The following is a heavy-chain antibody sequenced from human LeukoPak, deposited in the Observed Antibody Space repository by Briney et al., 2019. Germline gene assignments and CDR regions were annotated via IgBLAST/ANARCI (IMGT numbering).Heavy chain of an antibody. CDR2: IIPIFGTA. J-gene: IGHJ5*02. CDR3: ARGSCSSTSCILPIWFDP. V-gene: IGHV1-69*05. Sequence: ASVKVSCKASGGTFSSYAISWVRQAPGQGLEWMGGIIPIFGTANYAQKFQSRVTITTDESTSTAYMELSSLRAEDTAVYYCARGSCSSTSCILPIWFDPWGQGNLVTVSS. CDR1: GGTFSSYA. D-gene: IGHD2-2*01.